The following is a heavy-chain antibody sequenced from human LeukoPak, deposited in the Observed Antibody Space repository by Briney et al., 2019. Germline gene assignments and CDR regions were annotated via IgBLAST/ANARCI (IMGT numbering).Heavy chain of an antibody. V-gene: IGHV3-64*04. CDR3: ARRFTMVRGVIIDDFAFDI. CDR2: ISSNGGST. J-gene: IGHJ3*02. CDR1: GFTSSSYA. D-gene: IGHD3-10*01. Sequence: PGGSLRLSCSASGFTSSSYAMHWVRQAPGKGLEYVSAISSNGGSTYYADSVKGRFTISRDNSKNTLYLRMNSLRAEDTAVYYCARRFTMVRGVIIDDFAFDIWGQGTMVTVSS.